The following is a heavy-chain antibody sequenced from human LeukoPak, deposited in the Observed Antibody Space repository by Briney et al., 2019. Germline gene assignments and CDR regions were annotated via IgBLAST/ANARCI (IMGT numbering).Heavy chain of an antibody. CDR2: IDTSGNT. V-gene: IGHV4-4*07. Sequence: SETLSLTCTVSGGSISSFYWSWIRQPAGKGLDWIGRIDTSGNTNYNPSLKSRVTVSVDRSKNQFSLKLSSVTVADTAVYYCATKVMSGSYWGAFDIWGQGTLVTVSS. CDR1: GGSISSFY. J-gene: IGHJ3*02. D-gene: IGHD1-26*01. CDR3: ATKVMSGSYWGAFDI.